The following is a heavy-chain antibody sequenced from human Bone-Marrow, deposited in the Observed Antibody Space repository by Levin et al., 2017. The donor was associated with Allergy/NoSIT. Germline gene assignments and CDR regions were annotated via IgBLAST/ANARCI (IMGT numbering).Heavy chain of an antibody. CDR1: GFTFSSYA. D-gene: IGHD6-19*01. CDR3: AKYLPVAGTWYYGMDV. J-gene: IGHJ6*02. Sequence: LSLPCAASGFTFSSYAMSWVRQAPGKGLEWVSAISGSGSSTYYADSVKGRFTISRDNSKNTLYLQMNSLRADDTAVYYCAKYLPVAGTWYYGMDVWGQGTTVTVSS. CDR2: ISGSGSST. V-gene: IGHV3-23*01.